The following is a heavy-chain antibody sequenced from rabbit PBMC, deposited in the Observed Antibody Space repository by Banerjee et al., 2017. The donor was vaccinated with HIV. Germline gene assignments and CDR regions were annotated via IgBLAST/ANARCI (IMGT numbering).Heavy chain of an antibody. Sequence: QEQLVESGGGLVQPEGSLTLTCTASGFSFSGSYWICWVRQAPGKGLEWIACFSVLTDKSYYASWPKGRFTISRTSSTTVTLQMTGLTAADTATYFCARGVAGDAGYGYPYFNLWGPGTLVTVS. CDR1: GFSFSGSYW. CDR2: FSVLTDKS. D-gene: IGHD6-1*01. J-gene: IGHJ4*01. V-gene: IGHV1S45*01. CDR3: ARGVAGDAGYGYPYFNL.